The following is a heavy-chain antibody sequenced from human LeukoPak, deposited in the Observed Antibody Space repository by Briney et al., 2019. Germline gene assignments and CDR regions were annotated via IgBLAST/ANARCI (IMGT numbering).Heavy chain of an antibody. D-gene: IGHD2-15*01. CDR3: ARLKRIGYYFDY. Sequence: PSETLSLTCAVYGGSFSGYYWSWIRQPPGKGLEWIGEINHSGSTNYNPSLKSRVTISVDTSKNQFSLKLSSVTAADTAVYYCARLKRIGYYFDYWGQGTLVTVSS. V-gene: IGHV4-34*01. CDR1: GGSFSGYY. J-gene: IGHJ4*02. CDR2: INHSGST.